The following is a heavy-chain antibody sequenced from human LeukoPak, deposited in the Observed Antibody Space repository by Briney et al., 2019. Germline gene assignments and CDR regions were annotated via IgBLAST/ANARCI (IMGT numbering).Heavy chain of an antibody. V-gene: IGHV1-2*02. J-gene: IGHJ5*02. CDR1: GYTFTGYY. CDR3: AREGDSSSWYPYDWFDP. Sequence: ASVKVSCKASGYTFTGYYMHWVRQAPGQGLEWMGWINPNSGGTNYAQKFQGRVTMTRDTSISTAYMELSRLRSDDTAVYYCAREGDSSSWYPYDWFDPWGQGTLVTVSS. CDR2: INPNSGGT. D-gene: IGHD6-13*01.